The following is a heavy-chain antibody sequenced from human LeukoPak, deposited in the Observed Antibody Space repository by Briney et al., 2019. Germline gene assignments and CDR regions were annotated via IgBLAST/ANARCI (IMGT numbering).Heavy chain of an antibody. Sequence: PGESLRLPCAASGFTFSTYPMSWVRQAPGKGLEWVSSLSSAGVATFYADSVKGRFTISRDNSQNTVYLLMDSLRAEDTAVYYCARGGMTSSFHYWGQGALVTVSS. V-gene: IGHV3-23*01. CDR3: ARGGMTSSFHY. CDR2: LSSAGVAT. D-gene: IGHD1-20*01. J-gene: IGHJ4*02. CDR1: GFTFSTYP.